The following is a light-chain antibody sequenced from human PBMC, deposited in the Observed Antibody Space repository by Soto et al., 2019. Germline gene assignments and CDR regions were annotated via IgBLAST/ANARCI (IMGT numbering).Light chain of an antibody. CDR1: QAIRND. CDR2: AAS. J-gene: IGKJ2*01. CDR3: LQDYTYPFT. Sequence: AIQMTQSPSSLSASVGDSVTITCRASQAIRNDLGWYQQKPGKAPKLLMPAASSLQGGVPSRFSGSGSGTDFTLTISSLQPEDFATYYCLQDYTYPFTFGQGTRLEIK. V-gene: IGKV1-6*01.